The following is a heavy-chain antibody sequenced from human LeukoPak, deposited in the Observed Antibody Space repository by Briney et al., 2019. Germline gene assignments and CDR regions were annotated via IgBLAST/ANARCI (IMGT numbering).Heavy chain of an antibody. V-gene: IGHV3-23*01. J-gene: IGHJ4*02. CDR2: VSTGSNYI. CDR3: AKSRSGSANWALQIFDN. CDR1: GFTFSSYA. D-gene: IGHD1-1*01. Sequence: GGSLRLSCAASGFTFSSYAMSWVRQAPGKGLEWVSSVSTGSNYIYYADSVKGRFTISRDNSKNSLFVQMNSLRAEDTAVYFCAKSRSGSANWALQIFDNWGQGTLVTVSS.